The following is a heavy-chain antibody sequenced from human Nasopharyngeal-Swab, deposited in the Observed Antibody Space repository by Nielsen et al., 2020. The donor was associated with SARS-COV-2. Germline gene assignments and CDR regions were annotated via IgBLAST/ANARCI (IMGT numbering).Heavy chain of an antibody. CDR1: GFIFSASA. CDR3: TTDFYFDY. J-gene: IGHJ4*02. V-gene: IGHV3-73*01. CDR2: IGDKDHNYAT. Sequence: GESLKISCAASGFIFSASAIHWVRQASGKGLEWVGRIGDKDHNYATAYGASVQGRFTISRDDSKNTAFLQMDSLKTEDTALYYCTTDFYFDYWGQGTLVTVSS.